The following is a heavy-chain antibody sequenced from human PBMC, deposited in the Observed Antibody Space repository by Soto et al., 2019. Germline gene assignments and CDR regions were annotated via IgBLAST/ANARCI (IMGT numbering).Heavy chain of an antibody. Sequence: GGSLRLSCAASGFTFSSYSMNWVRQAPGKGLEWVSYISSSSSTIYYADSVKGRFTISRDNAKNSLYLQMNSLRDEDTAVYYCASSPSEYYDASYGMDVWGQGTTVTVSS. CDR3: ASSPSEYYDASYGMDV. J-gene: IGHJ6*02. D-gene: IGHD3-3*01. V-gene: IGHV3-48*02. CDR1: GFTFSSYS. CDR2: ISSSSSTI.